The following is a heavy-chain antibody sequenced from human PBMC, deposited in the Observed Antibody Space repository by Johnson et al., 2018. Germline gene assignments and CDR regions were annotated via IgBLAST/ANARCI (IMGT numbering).Heavy chain of an antibody. D-gene: IGHD6-6*01. Sequence: KGRFTISRDNSKNTLYLQMNSLRAEDTAVYYCARGLEYSSSSLWFDPWGQGTLVTVSS. J-gene: IGHJ5*02. CDR3: ARGLEYSSSSLWFDP. V-gene: IGHV3-30*07.